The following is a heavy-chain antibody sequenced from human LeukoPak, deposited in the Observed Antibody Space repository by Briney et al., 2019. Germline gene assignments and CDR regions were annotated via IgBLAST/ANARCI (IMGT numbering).Heavy chain of an antibody. D-gene: IGHD2-2*01. J-gene: IGHJ6*04. CDR2: INPNSGGT. CDR3: AREYCSSTSCYAVAFDI. V-gene: IGHV1-2*04. CDR1: GYTFTGYY. Sequence: GASVKVSCKASGYTFTGYYMHWVRQAPGQGLEWMGWINPNSGGTNYAQKFQGWVTMTRDTSISTAYMELNRLRSDDTAVYYCAREYCSSTSCYAVAFDIWGKGTTVTVSS.